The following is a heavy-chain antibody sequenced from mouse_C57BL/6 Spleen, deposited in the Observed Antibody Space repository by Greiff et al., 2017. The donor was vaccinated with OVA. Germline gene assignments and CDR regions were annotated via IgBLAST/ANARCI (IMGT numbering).Heavy chain of an antibody. V-gene: IGHV1-82*01. CDR2: IYPGDGDT. D-gene: IGHD6-5*01. CDR3: ARSLPLDY. J-gene: IGHJ2*01. CDR1: GYAFSSSW. Sequence: VQLQQSGPELVKPGASVKISCKASGYAFSSSWMNWVKQRPGKGLEWIGRIYPGDGDTNYNGKFKGKATLTADKSSSTAYMQLSSLTSEDSAVYCCARSLPLDYWGQGTTLTVSS.